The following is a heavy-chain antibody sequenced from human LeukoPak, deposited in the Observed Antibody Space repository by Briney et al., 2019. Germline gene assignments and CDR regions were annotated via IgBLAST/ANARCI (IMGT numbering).Heavy chain of an antibody. D-gene: IGHD1-26*01. Sequence: GESLKISCKGSGYSFTSYWIGWVRQMPGKGLEWMGIIYPGDSDTRYSPSFQGQVTVSADKSISTAYLQWSSLKASDTAIYYCARFHSNSGSYYLDPWGQGTLVTVSS. J-gene: IGHJ5*02. V-gene: IGHV5-51*01. CDR2: IYPGDSDT. CDR3: ARFHSNSGSYYLDP. CDR1: GYSFTSYW.